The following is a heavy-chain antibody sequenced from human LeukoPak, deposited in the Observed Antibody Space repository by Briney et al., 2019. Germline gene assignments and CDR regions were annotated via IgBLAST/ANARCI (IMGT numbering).Heavy chain of an antibody. CDR1: GGSFSSYY. V-gene: IGHV4-59*01. J-gene: IGHJ5*02. CDR2: IYYSGST. CDR3: ARSFYGGNSRWFDP. Sequence: SETLSLTCTVSGGSFSSYYWSWIRQPPGKGLEWIGYIYYSGSTNYNPSLKSRVTISVDTSKNQFSLKLSSVTAADTAVYYCARSFYGGNSRWFDPWGQGTLVTVSS. D-gene: IGHD4-23*01.